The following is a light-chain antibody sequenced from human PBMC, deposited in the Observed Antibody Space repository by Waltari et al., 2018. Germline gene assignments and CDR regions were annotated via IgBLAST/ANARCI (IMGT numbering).Light chain of an antibody. Sequence: DIQMTQSPSSLSASVGDRVTITCRASQSISSYLNWYQQKPGKAPKLLIYGASSLQSGVPPRFSGSGSGTEFTLTISSLQPEDFATYSCQQSYTTPYTFGQGTKLEI. J-gene: IGKJ2*01. CDR2: GAS. V-gene: IGKV1-39*01. CDR1: QSISSY. CDR3: QQSYTTPYT.